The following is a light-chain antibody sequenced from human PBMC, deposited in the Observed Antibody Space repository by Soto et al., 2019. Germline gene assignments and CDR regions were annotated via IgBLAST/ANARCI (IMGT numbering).Light chain of an antibody. J-gene: IGKJ1*01. CDR3: QQHNSYSDA. CDR1: QGISSW. V-gene: IGKV1-5*03. Sequence: DIQMTKCPSSLAASVGDRVTITCRASQGISSWLAWYQQKPGKAPKLLIYKASTLKSGVPSRFSGSGSGTEFTLTISSLQPDDFATYYCQQHNSYSDAFGQGTKVDI. CDR2: KAS.